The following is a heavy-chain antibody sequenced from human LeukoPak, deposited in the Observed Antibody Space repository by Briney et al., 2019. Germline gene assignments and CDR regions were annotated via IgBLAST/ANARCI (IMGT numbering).Heavy chain of an antibody. CDR2: ISSGGSTI. J-gene: IGHJ1*01. Sequence: PGGSLRLSCAASGFTFSDYYMSWIRQAPGKGVEWVSYISSGGSTIYYADSVKGRFTISRDNAKNSLYLKMNSLRAEDTALYYCAKSIAAAGESGYFQHWGQGTLVTVSS. D-gene: IGHD6-13*01. CDR3: AKSIAAAGESGYFQH. V-gene: IGHV3-11*01. CDR1: GFTFSDYY.